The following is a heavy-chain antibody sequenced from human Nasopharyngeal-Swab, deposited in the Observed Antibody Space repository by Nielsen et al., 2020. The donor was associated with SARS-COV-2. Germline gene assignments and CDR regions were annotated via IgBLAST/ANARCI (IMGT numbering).Heavy chain of an antibody. CDR1: GGSISSYY. CDR2: IYYSGST. D-gene: IGHD3-10*01. V-gene: IGHV4-59*08. Sequence: SETLSLTCTVSGGSISSYYWSWIRQPPGKGLEWIGYIYYSGSTNYNPSLKSRVTISVDTSKNQFSLKLSSVTAADTAVYYCARQGRETRLIYYYYYMDVWGKGTTVTVSS. J-gene: IGHJ6*03. CDR3: ARQGRETRLIYYYYYMDV.